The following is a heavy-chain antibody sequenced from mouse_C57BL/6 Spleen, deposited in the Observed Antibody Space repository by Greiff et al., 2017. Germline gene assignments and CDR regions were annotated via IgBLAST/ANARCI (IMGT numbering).Heavy chain of an antibody. Sequence: EVKLQQSGPELVKPGASVKISCKASGYTFTDYYMNWVKQSHGKSLEWIGDINPNNGGTSYNQKFKGKATLTVDKSSSTAYMELRSLTSEDSAVYYCARESLGLRVAYWGQGTLVTVSA. CDR1: GYTFTDYY. CDR3: ARESLGLRVAY. D-gene: IGHD1-1*01. V-gene: IGHV1-26*01. J-gene: IGHJ3*01. CDR2: INPNNGGT.